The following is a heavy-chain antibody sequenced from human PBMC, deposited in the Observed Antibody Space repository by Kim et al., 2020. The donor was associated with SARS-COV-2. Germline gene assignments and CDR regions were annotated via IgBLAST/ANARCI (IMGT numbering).Heavy chain of an antibody. CDR2: ITRSTEKT. D-gene: IGHD2-21*02. J-gene: IGHJ5*02. CDR3: ARGLAYCDGDCP. V-gene: IGHV3-48*02. Sequence: GGSLRLSCAATGFTFSIHDMHWVRQAPGKGLECVSFITRSTEKTFYADSVKGRFTISRDDAKNSLYLQMDNLRDEDTAVYYCARGLAYCDGDCPWGQGTLVTVSS. CDR1: GFTFSIHD.